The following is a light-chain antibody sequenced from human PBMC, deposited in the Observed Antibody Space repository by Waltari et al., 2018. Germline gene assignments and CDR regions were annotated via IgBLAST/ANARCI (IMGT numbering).Light chain of an antibody. J-gene: IGKJ4*01. V-gene: IGKV3-11*01. CDR1: QSISSH. CDR3: QQGSIWPLT. CDR2: DAS. Sequence: EIVLTQSPATLALSPGERATLSCRASQSISSHLAWYQQKSGQPPRLLIYDASTRATGIPARFSGSGYGTDFTLTINSLEPEDFAVYYCQQGSIWPLTFGGGTTVQMK.